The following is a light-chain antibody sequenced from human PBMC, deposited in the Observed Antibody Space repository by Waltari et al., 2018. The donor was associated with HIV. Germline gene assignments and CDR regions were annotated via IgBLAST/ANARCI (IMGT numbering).Light chain of an antibody. CDR1: AFPKQY. J-gene: IGLJ1*01. CDR2: KDS. Sequence: SYELTQPPSVSVSPGQTARITCSGDAFPKQYAYWYQQKPGQAPVVMIYKDSERPSGIPERFSGSSSGTTVTLTISGVQAEDEADYYCQSADSSGTHYVFGTGTKVTVL. V-gene: IGLV3-25*03. CDR3: QSADSSGTHYV.